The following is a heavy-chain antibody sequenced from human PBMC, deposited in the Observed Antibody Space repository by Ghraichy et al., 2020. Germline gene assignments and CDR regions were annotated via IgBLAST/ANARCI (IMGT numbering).Heavy chain of an antibody. CDR1: GFTFSNYG. J-gene: IGHJ6*03. V-gene: IGHV3-48*01. Sequence: GGSLRLSCAASGFTFSNYGMNWVRQTPGKGLEWISYISSSGTTIYNSDSVKGRFTISRDNAKNSLYLQMNSLRTEDTAVYYCARDLAGFGYYSLDGWDKGSTLTVPS. D-gene: IGHD3-10*01. CDR2: ISSSGTTI. CDR3: ARDLAGFGYYSLDG.